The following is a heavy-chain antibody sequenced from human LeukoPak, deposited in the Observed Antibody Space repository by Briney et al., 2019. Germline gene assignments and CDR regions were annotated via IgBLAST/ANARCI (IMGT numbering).Heavy chain of an antibody. CDR1: GYSISSDYY. CDR2: IYHSGST. Sequence: SETLSLTCTVSGYSISSDYYWGWVRQPPGRGLEWIGSIYHSGSTYYNPSLKSRVTISVDTSKNQFSLKLSSVTAADTAVYYCARDGARNWFDPWGQGTLVTVSS. CDR3: ARDGARNWFDP. V-gene: IGHV4-38-2*02. D-gene: IGHD3-16*01. J-gene: IGHJ5*02.